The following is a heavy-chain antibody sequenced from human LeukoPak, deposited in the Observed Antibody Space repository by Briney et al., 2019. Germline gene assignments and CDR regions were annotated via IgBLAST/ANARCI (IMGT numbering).Heavy chain of an antibody. Sequence: EASVKVSCKASGYTFTSYYMHWVRQAPGQGLEWMGIINPSGGSTSYAQKFQGRVTMTRDTSTSTVYMELSSLRSDDTAVYYCARETSIAARPGVQQYYFDYWGQGTLVTVSS. J-gene: IGHJ4*02. CDR2: INPSGGST. V-gene: IGHV1-46*01. CDR1: GYTFTSYY. CDR3: ARETSIAARPGVQQYYFDY. D-gene: IGHD6-6*01.